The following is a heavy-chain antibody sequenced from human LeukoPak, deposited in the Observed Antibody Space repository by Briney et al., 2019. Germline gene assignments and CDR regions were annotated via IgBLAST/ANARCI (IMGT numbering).Heavy chain of an antibody. CDR2: ISSSSSYI. Sequence: GGSLRLSCAASGFTFSSYSMNWVRQAPGKGLEWVSSISSSSSYIYYADSVKGRFTISRDNAKNSLYLQMNSLRAEDTAVYYCARGGIAVAGTTESGFDYWGQGTLVTVSS. CDR3: ARGGIAVAGTTESGFDY. J-gene: IGHJ4*02. CDR1: GFTFSSYS. V-gene: IGHV3-21*01. D-gene: IGHD6-19*01.